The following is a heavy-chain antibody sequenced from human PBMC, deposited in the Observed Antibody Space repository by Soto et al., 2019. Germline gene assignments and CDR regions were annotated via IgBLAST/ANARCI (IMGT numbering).Heavy chain of an antibody. CDR3: ARAYCSGGSCYWFFDY. Sequence: GESLKISCKGSGYSFTKYWIGWVRQMPGKGLEWMAIIYPDESDTRYSPSFQGQVTISADKSISTAYLQWSSLKASDTAMYYCARAYCSGGSCYWFFDYWGQGTLVTVSS. V-gene: IGHV5-51*01. CDR1: GYSFTKYW. J-gene: IGHJ4*02. D-gene: IGHD2-15*01. CDR2: IYPDESDT.